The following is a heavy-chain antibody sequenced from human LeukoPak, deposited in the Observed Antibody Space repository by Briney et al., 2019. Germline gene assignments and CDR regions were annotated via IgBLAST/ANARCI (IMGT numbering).Heavy chain of an antibody. CDR2: ISAEGDIQ. CDR1: GFRFSSYD. J-gene: IGHJ4*02. D-gene: IGHD3-10*01. Sequence: GGSLRLSCAATGFRFSSYDMHWVRQAPGKGLEWVAAISAEGDIQIYLDSVMGRFTISRDNSKSTLYLQMNSLRIEDTGFYFCTRDMIRGVPDYIDYWGQGTLVTVSS. V-gene: IGHV3-30-3*01. CDR3: TRDMIRGVPDYIDY.